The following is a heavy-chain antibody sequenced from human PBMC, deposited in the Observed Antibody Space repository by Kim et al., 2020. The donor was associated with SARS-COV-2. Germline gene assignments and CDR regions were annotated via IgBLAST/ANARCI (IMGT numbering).Heavy chain of an antibody. J-gene: IGHJ4*02. V-gene: IGHV3-74*01. Sequence: YADSVRGRFTISRDNAKNTLFLQMNSLTFEDTAIYYCVRIRHLYDSTGHPYWGQGTQVTVSS. D-gene: IGHD3-22*01. CDR3: VRIRHLYDSTGHPY.